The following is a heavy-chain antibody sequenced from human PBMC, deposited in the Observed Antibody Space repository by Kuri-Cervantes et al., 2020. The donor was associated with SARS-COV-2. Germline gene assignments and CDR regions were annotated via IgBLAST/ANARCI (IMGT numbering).Heavy chain of an antibody. Sequence: ASVKVSCKSSGYTFTGYYIHWVRQAPGQGLEWMGWINPHSGGTKYAQNFQGRVTMTRYTSVNTAYMELNRLTSDDTAVYYCTRVRISAYNWFDPWGQGTLVTVSS. CDR3: TRVRISAYNWFDP. V-gene: IGHV1-2*02. D-gene: IGHD2/OR15-2a*01. J-gene: IGHJ5*02. CDR2: INPHSGGT. CDR1: GYTFTGYY.